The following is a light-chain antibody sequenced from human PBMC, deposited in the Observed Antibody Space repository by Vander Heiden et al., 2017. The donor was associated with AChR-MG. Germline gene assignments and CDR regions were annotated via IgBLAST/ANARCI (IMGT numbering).Light chain of an antibody. CDR2: TAA. Sequence: DIQMTQSPSSLSASVGDRVTITCRASQRITSYLNWYQQKPGKAPKLLIYTAASWQSGVPSRFSGSGSGTDFTLTISSLQPEDVAAYYCQQSNSTPYTFGQGTKLEIK. J-gene: IGKJ2*01. CDR1: QRITSY. V-gene: IGKV1-39*01. CDR3: QQSNSTPYT.